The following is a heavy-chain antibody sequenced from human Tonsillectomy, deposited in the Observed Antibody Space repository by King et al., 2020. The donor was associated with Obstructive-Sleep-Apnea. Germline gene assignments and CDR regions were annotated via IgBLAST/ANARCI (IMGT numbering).Heavy chain of an antibody. CDR1: GFTFSNYG. CDR2: ISFDGSAK. J-gene: IGHJ5*02. CDR3: GGYHWFDP. Sequence: VQLVESGGGVVQPGRSLRLSCAASGFTFSNYGMHWVRQAPGEGLEWVAFISFDGSAKYYADSLKGRFTISIDNSKSTLYLQMNSLRPKDTAGYYCGGYHWFDPWGQGTLVTVSS. V-gene: IGHV3-30*03. D-gene: IGHD6-13*01.